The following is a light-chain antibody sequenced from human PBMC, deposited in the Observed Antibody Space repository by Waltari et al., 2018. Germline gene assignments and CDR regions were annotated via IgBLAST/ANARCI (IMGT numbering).Light chain of an antibody. CDR3: AAWDDSLDGYV. Sequence: QSVLTQPPSASGTPGQRVTISCSGSSSNIGGNPVNWYQHFPGRAPKLLIYSNNQRPSGVPDRVSGSKSGTSASLAISGLQSEDEADFYCAAWDDSLDGYVFGTGTKVTVL. J-gene: IGLJ1*01. V-gene: IGLV1-44*01. CDR1: SSNIGGNP. CDR2: SNN.